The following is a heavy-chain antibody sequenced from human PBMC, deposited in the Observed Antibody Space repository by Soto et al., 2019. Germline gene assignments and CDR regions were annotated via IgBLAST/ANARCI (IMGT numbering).Heavy chain of an antibody. D-gene: IGHD3-22*01. CDR3: AAMGVYYSLR. J-gene: IGHJ4*02. CDR1: GFTFSSYS. CDR2: ISSSSSYI. Sequence: EVQLVESGGGLVKPGGSLRLSCAASGFTFSSYSMNWVRQAPGKGLEWVSSISSSSSYIYYADSVKGRFTFSRDNVKNSLYLQMNSLRAEDTAVYSCAAMGVYYSLRWGQGTLVTVSS. V-gene: IGHV3-21*01.